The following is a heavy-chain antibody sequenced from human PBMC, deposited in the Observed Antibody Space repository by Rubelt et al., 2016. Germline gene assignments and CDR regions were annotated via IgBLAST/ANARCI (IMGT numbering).Heavy chain of an antibody. D-gene: IGHD2-15*01. V-gene: IGHV3-30*03. J-gene: IGHJ5*02. CDR3: ARESGYCSGGSCYSGWFDP. Sequence: YYPGSVKGRFTISRDNSKNTLYLQMNSLRAEDTAVYYCARESGYCSGGSCYSGWFDPWGQGTLVTVSS.